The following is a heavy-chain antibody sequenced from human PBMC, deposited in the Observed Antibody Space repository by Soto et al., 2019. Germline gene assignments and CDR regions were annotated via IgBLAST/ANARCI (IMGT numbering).Heavy chain of an antibody. CDR3: ARDRDYGDYPIFDY. J-gene: IGHJ4*02. V-gene: IGHV1-18*01. Sequence: ASVKVSCKASGYTFTSYGFSWVRQAPGQGLEWMGWISVYNGDTNYAQKLQGRVTMTTDISTSTAYMELRSLRSDDTAVYYCARDRDYGDYPIFDYWGQGTLVTVSS. CDR2: ISVYNGDT. CDR1: GYTFTSYG. D-gene: IGHD4-17*01.